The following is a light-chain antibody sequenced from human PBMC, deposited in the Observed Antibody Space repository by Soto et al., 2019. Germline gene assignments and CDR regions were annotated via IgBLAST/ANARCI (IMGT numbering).Light chain of an antibody. V-gene: IGLV2-14*01. J-gene: IGLJ2*01. CDR3: SSYTSSSNVV. CDR1: SSDVGGYNY. Sequence: QSALTQPASVSGSPGQSITISCTGTSSDVGGYNYVSWYQQHPGTAPKLMIYDVSNRPSGVSNRFSGSKSGNTASLTISGLQAEDDADYYCSSYTSSSNVVFGGGTKLTVL. CDR2: DVS.